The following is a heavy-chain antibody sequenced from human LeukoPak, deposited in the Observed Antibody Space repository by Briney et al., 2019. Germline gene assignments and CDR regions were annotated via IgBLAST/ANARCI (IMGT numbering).Heavy chain of an antibody. V-gene: IGHV3-30*03. CDR3: ARGRSDSGAYCYFGS. J-gene: IGHJ4*02. D-gene: IGHD3-22*01. CDR1: GFTFSEYT. Sequence: PGRSLRLSCAASGFTFSEYTMHWVRQAPSKGLEWVAVISHDGREIYYADSVKGRFTISRDDSMSTMYLQMNSLRDEDTALYYCARGRSDSGAYCYFGSWGQGTPVTVSS. CDR2: ISHDGREI.